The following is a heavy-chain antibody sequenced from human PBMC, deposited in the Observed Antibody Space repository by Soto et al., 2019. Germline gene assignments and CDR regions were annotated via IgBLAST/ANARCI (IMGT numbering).Heavy chain of an antibody. J-gene: IGHJ6*02. V-gene: IGHV5-10-1*01. CDR2: FDPSDSYI. D-gene: IGHD1-1*01. Sequence: GESLKISCKGSGYSFTRYLISWVRQVPGKGLEWVVGFDPSDSYINYSPSFQGHVTISADKSISTAYLPWSSLKASDTAMYYCATPLETGTTFLGYHGMDVWGQGTTVTVSS. CDR1: GYSFTRYL. CDR3: ATPLETGTTFLGYHGMDV.